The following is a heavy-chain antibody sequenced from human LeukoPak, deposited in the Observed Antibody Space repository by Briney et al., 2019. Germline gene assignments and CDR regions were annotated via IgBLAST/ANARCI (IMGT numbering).Heavy chain of an antibody. Sequence: HGGSVSLSCAASGFTFSSYSMNWVGQAPGKGLEWVSSISSSSSYIYYADSVKGRFTISRDNAKNSLYLQMNSLRAEDTAVYYCARVTPIAVAGNRMSGLNYYYYYYMDVWGKGTTVTVSS. CDR2: ISSSSSYI. D-gene: IGHD6-19*01. CDR3: ARVTPIAVAGNRMSGLNYYYYYYMDV. J-gene: IGHJ6*03. V-gene: IGHV3-21*01. CDR1: GFTFSSYS.